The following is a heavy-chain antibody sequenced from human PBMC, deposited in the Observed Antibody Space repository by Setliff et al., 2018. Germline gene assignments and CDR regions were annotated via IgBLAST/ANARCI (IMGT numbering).Heavy chain of an antibody. J-gene: IGHJ6*03. Sequence: GGSLRLSCAASGFTFSSYAMTWVRQAPGKGLEWVSGISGSGGATYYAASVKGRFSISRDNSKNTLYLQMNSLRAEDTAVYYCARSSAPIKRDYMDVWGKGTTVTVSS. D-gene: IGHD2-2*02. V-gene: IGHV3-23*01. CDR3: ARSSAPIKRDYMDV. CDR1: GFTFSSYA. CDR2: ISGSGGAT.